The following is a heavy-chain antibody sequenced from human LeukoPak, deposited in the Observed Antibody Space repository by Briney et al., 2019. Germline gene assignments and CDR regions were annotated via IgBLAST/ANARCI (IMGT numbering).Heavy chain of an antibody. Sequence: GGSLRLSCAASGFTFSLYSMNWVRQAPGKGLEWVSCISSSSSYIYCADSVKGRFTIPRDNAKNSLYLQVSSLRAEDTAVYYCARGDGRGSYKDYYFDYWGQGILVTVSS. D-gene: IGHD1-26*01. CDR3: ARGDGRGSYKDYYFDY. CDR2: ISSSSSYI. CDR1: GFTFSLYS. J-gene: IGHJ4*02. V-gene: IGHV3-21*01.